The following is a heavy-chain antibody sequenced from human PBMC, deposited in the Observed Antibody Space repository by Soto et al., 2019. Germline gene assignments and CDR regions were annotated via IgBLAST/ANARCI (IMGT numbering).Heavy chain of an antibody. CDR2: IRSKANSYAT. V-gene: IGHV3-73*01. J-gene: IGHJ4*02. Sequence: EVQLVESGGGLVQPGGSLKLSCAASGFTFSGSAMHWVRQASGKGLEWVGRIRSKANSYATAYAASVKGRFTISRDDSKNTAYLQMTSLKTEDTAVYSCTSLVPYYAATTPLDYWGQGTLVTVSS. CDR1: GFTFSGSA. CDR3: TSLVPYYAATTPLDY. D-gene: IGHD3-10*01.